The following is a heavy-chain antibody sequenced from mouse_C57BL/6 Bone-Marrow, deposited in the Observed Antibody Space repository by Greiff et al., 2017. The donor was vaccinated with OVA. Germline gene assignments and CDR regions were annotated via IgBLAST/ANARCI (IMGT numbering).Heavy chain of an antibody. J-gene: IGHJ4*01. CDR1: GYTFTSYW. CDR2: INPSNGGT. CDR3: ARSIQRFYYAMDY. V-gene: IGHV1-53*01. Sequence: VQLQQPGTELVKPGASVKLSCKASGYTFTSYWMHWVKQRPGQGLEWIGNINPSNGGTNYNEKFKSKATLTVDKSSSTAYMQLSSLTSEDAAVDYWARSIQRFYYAMDYWGQGTSVTVSA.